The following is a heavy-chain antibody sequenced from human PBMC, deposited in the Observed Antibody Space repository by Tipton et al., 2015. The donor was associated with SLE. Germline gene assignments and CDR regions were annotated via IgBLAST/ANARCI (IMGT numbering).Heavy chain of an antibody. J-gene: IGHJ5*02. D-gene: IGHD5-12*01. V-gene: IGHV4-39*07. CDR3: ATSGYDSLSWFDP. Sequence: TLSLTCIVSGDSISSSTYYWGWIRQPPGKGLEWIGHMYYSGYTYYNPSLKSRVTISLDTSKNQFSLRMSSVTAADTAVYYCATSGYDSLSWFDPWGQGTPVTVSS. CDR1: GDSISSSTYY. CDR2: MYYSGYT.